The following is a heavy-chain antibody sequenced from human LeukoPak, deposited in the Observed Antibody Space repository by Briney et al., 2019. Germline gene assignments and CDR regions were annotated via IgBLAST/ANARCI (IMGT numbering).Heavy chain of an antibody. CDR2: ISWNSGSI. CDR3: AKDWGTMVRGFDY. Sequence: QLGGSLRLSCAASGFTFDDYAMHWVRQAPGKGLEWVSGISWNSGSIGYADSVKGRFTISRDNAKNSLYLQMNSLRTEDTALYYCAKDWGTMVRGFDYWGQGTLVTVSS. J-gene: IGHJ4*02. V-gene: IGHV3-9*01. D-gene: IGHD3-10*01. CDR1: GFTFDDYA.